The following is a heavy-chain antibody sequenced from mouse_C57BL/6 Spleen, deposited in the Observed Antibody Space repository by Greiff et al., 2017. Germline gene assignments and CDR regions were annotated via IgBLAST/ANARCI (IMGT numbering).Heavy chain of an antibody. CDR2: INPSNGGT. V-gene: IGHV1-53*01. CDR3: ARRSLYDYYDEGYFDY. CDR1: GYTFTSYW. Sequence: QVQLQQPGTELVKPGASVKLSCKASGYTFTSYWMHWVKQRPGQGLEWIGNINPSNGGTNYNEKFKSKATLTVDKSSSTAYMQLSSLTSEDSAVYYCARRSLYDYYDEGYFDYWGQGTTLTVSS. J-gene: IGHJ2*01. D-gene: IGHD1-1*01.